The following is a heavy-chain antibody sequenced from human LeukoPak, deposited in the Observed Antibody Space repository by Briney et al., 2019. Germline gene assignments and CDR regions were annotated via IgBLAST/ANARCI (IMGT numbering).Heavy chain of an antibody. CDR2: IRYDGSNK. D-gene: IGHD1-26*01. Sequence: HPGGSLRLSCAASGFTFSSYGMHWVRQAPGKGLEWVAFIRYDGSNKYYADSVKGRLTISRDNSKNTLYLQMNSLRAEDTAVYYCARGLSGSYDYWGQGTLVTVSS. CDR1: GFTFSSYG. V-gene: IGHV3-30*02. CDR3: ARGLSGSYDY. J-gene: IGHJ4*02.